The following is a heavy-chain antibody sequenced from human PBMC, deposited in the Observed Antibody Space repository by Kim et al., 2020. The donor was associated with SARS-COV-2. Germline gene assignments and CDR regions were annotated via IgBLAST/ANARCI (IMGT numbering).Heavy chain of an antibody. J-gene: IGHJ4*02. CDR1: GYTFTSYG. CDR2: ISAYNGNT. Sequence: ASVKVSCQASGYTFTSYGISWVRQAPGQGLERMGWISAYNGNTNYAQKLQGRVTMTTDTSTSTAYMELRSLRSDDTAVYYCARASATAMDDYWGQGTLVTVSS. CDR3: ARASATAMDDY. V-gene: IGHV1-18*01. D-gene: IGHD5-18*01.